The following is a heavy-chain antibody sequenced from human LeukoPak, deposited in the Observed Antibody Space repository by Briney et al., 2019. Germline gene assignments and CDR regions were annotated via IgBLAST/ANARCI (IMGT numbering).Heavy chain of an antibody. CDR3: ARHYMGRAGPNIDY. D-gene: IGHD3-10*01. CDR2: IYTSGST. J-gene: IGHJ4*02. Sequence: PPQTLSLTCTVSGGSISSGSYYWSWIRQPAGKGLEWIGRIYTSGSTNYNPSLKSRVTISVDTSKNQFSLKLSSVTAADTAVYYCARHYMGRAGPNIDYWGQGTLVTVSS. V-gene: IGHV4-61*02. CDR1: GGSISSGSYY.